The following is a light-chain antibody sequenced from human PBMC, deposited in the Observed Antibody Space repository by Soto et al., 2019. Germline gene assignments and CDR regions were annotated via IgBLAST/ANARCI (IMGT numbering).Light chain of an antibody. CDR3: HHYGTSPPT. J-gene: IGKJ1*01. CDR2: GAS. V-gene: IGKV3-20*01. Sequence: IVLTQSPGTLSLSPGERATLSCRASQSVTTQLAWYQQKPGQAPRLIIHGASSRATGVPDRITGSGSGTDFTLTISRLEPEDFAVFYCHHYGTSPPTFGQGTKVDIK. CDR1: QSVTTQ.